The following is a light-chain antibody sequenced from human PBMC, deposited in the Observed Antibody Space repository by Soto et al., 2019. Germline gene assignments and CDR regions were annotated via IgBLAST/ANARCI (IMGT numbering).Light chain of an antibody. CDR2: GTS. CDR3: QQSFSSPPWT. V-gene: IGKV3-20*01. J-gene: IGKJ1*01. CDR1: QSVNGNY. Sequence: ETVLTQSPGTLSLSPGERATLSCRASQSVNGNYLAWYQQKPGQAPRLLIYGTSSRATGIPDRFSGSGSGTDFTLTISSLQPEDFATYYCQQSFSSPPWTFGQGTKVDIK.